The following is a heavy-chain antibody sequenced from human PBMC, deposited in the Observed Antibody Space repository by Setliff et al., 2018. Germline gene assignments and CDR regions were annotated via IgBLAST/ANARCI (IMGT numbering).Heavy chain of an antibody. CDR3: ARVDFTMIQGVLGL. J-gene: IGHJ1*01. Sequence: SETLSLTCTVSGGSVSPYFWSWIRQPPGKGLEWIGYIYHNGNTNFNPSLKSRVNMSVDTSNNQFVLNLKAVTAADTAVYYCARVDFTMIQGVLGLWGQGTLVTV. V-gene: IGHV4-59*02. CDR1: GGSVSPYF. CDR2: IYHNGNT. D-gene: IGHD3-10*01.